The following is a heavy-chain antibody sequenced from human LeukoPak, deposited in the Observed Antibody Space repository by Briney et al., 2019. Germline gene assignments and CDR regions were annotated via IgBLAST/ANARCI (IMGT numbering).Heavy chain of an antibody. Sequence: PGGSLRLSCAASGFTSSTYSMSWVRQAPGKGLEWVSSISSSSTYIYYVDSVKGRFTISRDDAKNSLYLQMDSLRADDTAVYYCARDWSGDDYWGQGTLVTVSS. CDR1: GFTSSTYS. CDR2: ISSSSTYI. V-gene: IGHV3-21*01. D-gene: IGHD3-3*01. J-gene: IGHJ4*02. CDR3: ARDWSGDDY.